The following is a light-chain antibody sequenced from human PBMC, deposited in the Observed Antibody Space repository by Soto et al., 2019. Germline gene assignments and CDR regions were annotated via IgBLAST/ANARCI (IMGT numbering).Light chain of an antibody. CDR2: GAS. V-gene: IGKV3-20*01. CDR3: QHYGFSLIT. Sequence: ESVLTQSPGTLSLSPGERATPSCRASQPVSGSHLAWYQQRPGRAPRLLIYGASSRATGIPDRFSGSGSGTDFTLTIRRLEPEDFAVYYCQHYGFSLITFGRGTRLEIK. J-gene: IGKJ5*01. CDR1: QPVSGSH.